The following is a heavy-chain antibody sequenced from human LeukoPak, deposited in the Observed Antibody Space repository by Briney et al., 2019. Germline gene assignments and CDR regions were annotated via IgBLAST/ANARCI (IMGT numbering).Heavy chain of an antibody. J-gene: IGHJ6*03. Sequence: PSETLSLTCTVSGGSISSGDYYWSWIRQPPGKGLEWIGYIYYSGSTYYNPSLKSRVTISVDTSKNQFSLKLSSVTAADTAVYYCASTAAHYYYYYYMDVWGKGTTVTVSS. V-gene: IGHV4-30-4*08. CDR3: ASTAAHYYYYYYMDV. CDR2: IYYSGST. CDR1: GGSISSGDYY. D-gene: IGHD2-2*01.